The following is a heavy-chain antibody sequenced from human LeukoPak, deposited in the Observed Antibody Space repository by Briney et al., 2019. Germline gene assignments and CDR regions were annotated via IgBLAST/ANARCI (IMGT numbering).Heavy chain of an antibody. CDR3: ARDDEEFGELSWFDP. V-gene: IGHV1-18*01. CDR1: GCTFTNYN. D-gene: IGHD3-10*01. CDR2: ISAYNGKT. J-gene: IGHJ5*02. Sequence: GASVKVSCKASGCTFTNYNITWVRQAPGQGLEWLGWISAYNGKTNYAQKFQGRVTMTTEKSTTTAYMELTSLRFDDTAVYYCARDDEEFGELSWFDPWGQGTLVTVSS.